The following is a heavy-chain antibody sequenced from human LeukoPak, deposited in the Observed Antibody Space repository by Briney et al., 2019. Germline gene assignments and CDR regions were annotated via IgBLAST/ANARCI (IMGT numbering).Heavy chain of an antibody. J-gene: IGHJ4*02. CDR2: IYTSGTT. CDR1: GFTFTTYT. D-gene: IGHD6-25*01. CDR3: ARDGAERAWDY. Sequence: GSLRLSCAASGFTFTTYTMSWVRQAPGKGLEWIGRIYTSGTTNYNPSLKSRVTMSLDTSKNQFSLNLTSVTAADTAVYYCARDGAERAWDYWGQGTLVTVSS. V-gene: IGHV4-4*07.